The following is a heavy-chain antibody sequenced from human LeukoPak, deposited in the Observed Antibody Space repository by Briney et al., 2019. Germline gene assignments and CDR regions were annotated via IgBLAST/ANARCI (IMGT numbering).Heavy chain of an antibody. J-gene: IGHJ3*02. V-gene: IGHV3-53*01. D-gene: IGHD5-12*01. CDR1: GFTVSSNY. CDR3: ARGSYSGYDFAFDI. Sequence: PGGSLRLSCAASGFTVSSNYMSWVRQAPGKGLEWVSVIYSGGSTYYADSVKGRFTISRDNSKNTLYLQMNSLRAEDTAVYYCARGSYSGYDFAFDIWGQGTMVTVSS. CDR2: IYSGGST.